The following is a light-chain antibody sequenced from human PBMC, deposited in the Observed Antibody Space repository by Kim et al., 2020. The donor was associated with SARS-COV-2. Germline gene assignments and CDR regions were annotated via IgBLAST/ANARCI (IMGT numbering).Light chain of an antibody. CDR2: GAS. Sequence: ASEGDRITITCRASQTISSYLNWYQQRPGKAPKVLIYGASTLQSGVPSRFSGSGSGTDFTLTISSLQPEDFATYYCQQSFTIPLTFGGGTKVDIK. J-gene: IGKJ4*02. V-gene: IGKV1-39*01. CDR3: QQSFTIPLT. CDR1: QTISSY.